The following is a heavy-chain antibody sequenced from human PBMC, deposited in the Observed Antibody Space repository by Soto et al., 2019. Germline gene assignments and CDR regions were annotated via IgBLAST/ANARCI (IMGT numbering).Heavy chain of an antibody. CDR1: GGSLSSSTW. V-gene: IGHV4-4*02. Sequence: QVQLQESGPGLVKPSGTLSLTCAVSGGSLSSSTWWSWVSQPPGEGLEWNGEIYHSGGTNYNPSRKSQVTITIDKSKNQFTLKLGSFTAVSTAVNYGARDPVLRPLVHYYYGMDVWGQGTTVTVSS. J-gene: IGHJ6*02. D-gene: IGHD6-13*01. CDR3: ARDPVLRPLVHYYYGMDV. CDR2: IYHSGGT.